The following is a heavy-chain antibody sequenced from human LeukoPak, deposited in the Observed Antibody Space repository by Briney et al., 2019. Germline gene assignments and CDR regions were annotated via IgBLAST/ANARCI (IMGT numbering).Heavy chain of an antibody. CDR1: GYIFTSYA. CDR3: ARGTDYYYDTPY. Sequence: SVKVSCKASGYIFTSYAISWVRQAPGQGLEWMGGIIPIFGTANYAQKFQGRVTITADESTSTAYMELSSLRSEDTAVYYCARGTDYYYDTPYWGQGTLVTVSS. J-gene: IGHJ4*02. V-gene: IGHV1-69*13. D-gene: IGHD3-22*01. CDR2: IIPIFGTA.